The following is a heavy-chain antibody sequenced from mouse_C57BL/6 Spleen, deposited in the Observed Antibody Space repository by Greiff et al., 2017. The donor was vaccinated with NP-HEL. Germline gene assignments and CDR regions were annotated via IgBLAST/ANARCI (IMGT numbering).Heavy chain of an antibody. CDR2: INYDGSST. D-gene: IGHD3-3*01. CDR3: AREGDEGFAY. J-gene: IGHJ3*01. CDR1: GFTFSDYY. V-gene: IGHV5-16*01. Sequence: EVQVVESEGGLVQPGSSMKLSCTASGFTFSDYYMAWVRQVPEKGLEWVANINYDGSSTYYLDSLKSRFIISRDNAKNILYLQMSSLKSEDAATYYCAREGDEGFAYWGQGTLVTVSA.